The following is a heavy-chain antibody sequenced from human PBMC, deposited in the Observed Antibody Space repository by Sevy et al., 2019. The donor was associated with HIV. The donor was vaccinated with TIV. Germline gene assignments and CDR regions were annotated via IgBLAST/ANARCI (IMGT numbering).Heavy chain of an antibody. V-gene: IGHV1-2*02. J-gene: IGHJ3*02. CDR1: GYTFTGYY. Sequence: ASVKVSCKASGYTFTGYYMHWVRQAPGQGLEWMGWINPNSGGTNYAQKFQGRVTMTRDTSISTAHMELSRLSSDDTAVDDCARDPAYYDFWSGYYTGGAFDIWGQGTMVTVSS. CDR2: INPNSGGT. CDR3: ARDPAYYDFWSGYYTGGAFDI. D-gene: IGHD3-3*01.